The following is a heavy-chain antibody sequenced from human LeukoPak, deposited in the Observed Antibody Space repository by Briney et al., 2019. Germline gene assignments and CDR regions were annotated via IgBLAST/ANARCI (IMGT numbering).Heavy chain of an antibody. CDR2: IYYSGST. J-gene: IGHJ4*02. CDR3: ARHPRRNGDYQDY. V-gene: IGHV4-30-2*03. D-gene: IGHD4-17*01. Sequence: SETLSLTCAVSGGSISSGGYSWSWIRQPPGKGLEWIGYIYYSGSTYYNPSLKSRVTISVDTSKNQFSLKLSSVTAADTAVYYCARHPRRNGDYQDYWGQGTLVTVSS. CDR1: GGSISSGGYS.